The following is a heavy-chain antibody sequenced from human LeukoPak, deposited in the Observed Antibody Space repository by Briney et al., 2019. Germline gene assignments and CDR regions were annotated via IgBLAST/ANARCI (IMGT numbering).Heavy chain of an antibody. J-gene: IGHJ4*02. V-gene: IGHV3-23*01. CDR1: GFTFSSYA. Sequence: GGSLRLSCAASGFTFSSYAMSWVRQAPGKGLEWASAISGSGGSTYYADSVKGRFTISRDNSKNTLYLQMNSLRAEDTAVYYCAKVTVVTLIFDYWGQGTLVTVSS. D-gene: IGHD4-23*01. CDR3: AKVTVVTLIFDY. CDR2: ISGSGGST.